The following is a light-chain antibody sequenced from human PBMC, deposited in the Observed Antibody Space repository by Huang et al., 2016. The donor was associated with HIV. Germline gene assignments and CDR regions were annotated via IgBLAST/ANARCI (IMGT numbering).Light chain of an antibody. Sequence: DIQMTQSPSTLSASVGDRVTITCRASQSVGNWLAWYQQKPGQAPTLLIYTASTLQNGVPSRFSGSGSEKEFTRTINSLQPDDFATYYCQQYNRFYTFGQGTRLDIK. V-gene: IGKV1-5*03. CDR1: QSVGNW. J-gene: IGKJ2*01. CDR3: QQYNRFYT. CDR2: TAS.